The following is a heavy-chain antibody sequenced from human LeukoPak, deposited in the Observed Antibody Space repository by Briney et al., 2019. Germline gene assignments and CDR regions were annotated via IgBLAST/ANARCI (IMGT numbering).Heavy chain of an antibody. CDR1: GFTFSSYS. V-gene: IGHV3-48*01. Sequence: PGGSLRLSCAASGFTFSSYSMNWVRQAPGKGLEWVSHITGSSSAIYYADSVKGRFTISRDNAKNSLYLQMNSLRAEDTAVYYCAGDQFSIGWGSFGYWGQGTLVTVSS. CDR2: ITGSSSAI. D-gene: IGHD3-16*01. CDR3: AGDQFSIGWGSFGY. J-gene: IGHJ4*02.